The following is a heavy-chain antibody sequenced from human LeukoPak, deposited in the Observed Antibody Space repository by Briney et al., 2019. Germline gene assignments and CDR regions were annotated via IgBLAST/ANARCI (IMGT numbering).Heavy chain of an antibody. J-gene: IGHJ5*02. Sequence: GESLKISCMGSGYSFTSYWIGWVRQMPGKGLEWMGIIYPGDSDTRYSPSFQGQVTISADKSISTAYLQWSSLKASDTAMYYCARRRYCSSTSCRNWFDPWGQGTLVTVSS. CDR2: IYPGDSDT. CDR1: GYSFTSYW. V-gene: IGHV5-51*01. D-gene: IGHD2-2*01. CDR3: ARRRYCSSTSCRNWFDP.